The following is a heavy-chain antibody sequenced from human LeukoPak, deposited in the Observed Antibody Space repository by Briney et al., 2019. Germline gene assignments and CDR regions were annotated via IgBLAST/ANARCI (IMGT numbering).Heavy chain of an antibody. Sequence: KAGGSLRLSCGASGFTFSSYSMSWVRQAPGKGLEWVSSISSSTYIYYVDSVKGRFTISRDDAKNSLYLQMNSLRPEDTALYYCARDWSGDDYWGQGTLVTVSS. V-gene: IGHV3-21*01. CDR3: ARDWSGDDY. D-gene: IGHD3-3*01. CDR1: GFTFSSYS. CDR2: ISSSTYI. J-gene: IGHJ4*02.